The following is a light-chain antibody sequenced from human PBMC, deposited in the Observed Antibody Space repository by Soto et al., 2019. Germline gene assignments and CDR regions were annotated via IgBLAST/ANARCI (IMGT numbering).Light chain of an antibody. CDR1: QTVSSN. Sequence: EIVMTQSPATLSVSPGERATLSCRASQTVSSNLAWYQQKPGQAPRLLIYGASTRAPGIPARFSGSGPGTEFTLTISSLQSEDFAVYYGQQYNDWPPFTIGPGTRVDIK. J-gene: IGKJ3*01. CDR2: GAS. CDR3: QQYNDWPPFT. V-gene: IGKV3-15*01.